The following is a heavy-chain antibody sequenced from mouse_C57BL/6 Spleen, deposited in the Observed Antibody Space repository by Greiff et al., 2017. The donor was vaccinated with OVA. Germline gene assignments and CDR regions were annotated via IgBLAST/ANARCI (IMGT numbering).Heavy chain of an antibody. CDR1: GYTFTDYY. Sequence: EVQLQQSGPELVKPGASVKISCKASGYTFTDYYMNWVKQSHGKSLEWIGDINPNNGGTSYNQKFKGKATLTVDKSSSTAYMELRSLTSEDSAVYYCARGMGRGGYFDYWGQGTTLTVSS. V-gene: IGHV1-26*01. D-gene: IGHD4-1*01. CDR2: INPNNGGT. J-gene: IGHJ2*01. CDR3: ARGMGRGGYFDY.